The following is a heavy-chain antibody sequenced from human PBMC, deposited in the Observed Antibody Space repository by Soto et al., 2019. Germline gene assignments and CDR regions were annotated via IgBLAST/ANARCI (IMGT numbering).Heavy chain of an antibody. CDR3: ARITRTATCAPPGWFYP. J-gene: IGHJ5*02. CDR1: GFSLSTAGMG. Sequence: QVTLKESGPVLVKPTETLTLTCAVSGFSLSTAGMGVTWIRQPPGKALEWLAHIFSSDEKLYSSSLRSRLARSNDTSKSQFVLTMINVDPVDTATYYCARITRTATCAPPGWFYPWGQGTLVTVSS. V-gene: IGHV2-26*01. CDR2: IFSSDEK.